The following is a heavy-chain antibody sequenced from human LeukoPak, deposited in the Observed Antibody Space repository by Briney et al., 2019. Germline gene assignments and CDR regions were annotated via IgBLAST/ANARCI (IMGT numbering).Heavy chain of an antibody. D-gene: IGHD1-26*01. CDR1: GGSISSYY. CDR2: IYYSGST. CDR3: ATGWELPSY. Sequence: PSETLSLTCTVSGGSISSYYWSWIRQPPGKGLEWIGYIYYSGSTNYNPSLKSRVTISVDTSKNQFSLKLSSVTAADTAVYYCATGWELPSYWGQGTLVTVSS. V-gene: IGHV4-59*01. J-gene: IGHJ4*02.